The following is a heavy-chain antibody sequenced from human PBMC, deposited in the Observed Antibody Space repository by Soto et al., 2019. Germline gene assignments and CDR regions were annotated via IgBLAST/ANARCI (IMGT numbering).Heavy chain of an antibody. Sequence: QITLKESGPTLVKPTQTLTLTCTFSGFSLSTSGVGVGWIRQPPGKALEWLALIYWDDDKRYSPSLKSRVTITKDTSKNQVVLIMTNMDPVDTATYYCARSNYYFDSWGQGTLVTVSS. V-gene: IGHV2-5*02. CDR1: GFSLSTSGVG. CDR2: IYWDDDK. J-gene: IGHJ4*02. CDR3: ARSNYYFDS.